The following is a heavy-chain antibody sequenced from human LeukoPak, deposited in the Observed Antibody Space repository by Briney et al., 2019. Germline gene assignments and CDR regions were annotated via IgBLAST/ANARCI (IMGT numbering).Heavy chain of an antibody. CDR2: INPSGGST. Sequence: ASVKVSCAASGYTFTSYYMRWVRQAPGQGLEWMGIINPSGGSTSYAQKFQGRDTMTRDTSTSTVYMELSSLRSEDTAGYYCARTRRPLGYCSGGSCPFDYWGQGTLVTVSS. D-gene: IGHD2-15*01. V-gene: IGHV1-46*01. CDR1: GYTFTSYY. CDR3: ARTRRPLGYCSGGSCPFDY. J-gene: IGHJ4*02.